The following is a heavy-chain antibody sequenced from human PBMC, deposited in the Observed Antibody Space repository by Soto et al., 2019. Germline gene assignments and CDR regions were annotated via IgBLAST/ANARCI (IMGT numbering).Heavy chain of an antibody. CDR1: GYSFTSYW. J-gene: IGHJ6*02. CDR3: ARHNYGSGSPNLEYGMDV. CDR2: IYPGDSDT. D-gene: IGHD3-10*01. V-gene: IGHV5-51*01. Sequence: PGESLKISCKGSGYSFTSYWIGWVRQMPGKGLEWMGIIYPGDSDTRYSPSFQGQVTISADKSISTAYLQWSSLKASDTAMYYFARHNYGSGSPNLEYGMDVWGQGTTVTVSS.